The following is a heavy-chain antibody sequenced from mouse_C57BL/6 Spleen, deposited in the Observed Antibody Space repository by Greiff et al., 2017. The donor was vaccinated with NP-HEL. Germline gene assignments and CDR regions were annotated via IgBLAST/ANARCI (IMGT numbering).Heavy chain of an antibody. D-gene: IGHD2-5*01. V-gene: IGHV1-55*01. CDR2: IYPGSGST. Sequence: QVQLKQPGAELVKPGASVKMSCKASGYTFTSYWITWVKQRPGQGLEWIGDIYPGSGSTNYNEKFKSKATLTVDTSSSTAYMQRSSLTSEDSAVYYCARSPDYSNYPPWFAYWGQGTLVTVSA. J-gene: IGHJ3*01. CDR3: ARSPDYSNYPPWFAY. CDR1: GYTFTSYW.